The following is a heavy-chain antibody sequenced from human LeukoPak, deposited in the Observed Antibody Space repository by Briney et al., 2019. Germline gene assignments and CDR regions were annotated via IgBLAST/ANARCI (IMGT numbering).Heavy chain of an antibody. CDR1: GGSISSYY. D-gene: IGHD2-2*01. CDR3: ARSSSYVYYGMDV. Sequence: SETLSLTCTVSGGSISSYYWSWIRQPPGKGLEWIGYIYYSGSTNYNPSLRSRVTISVDTSKNQFSLKLGSVTAADTAVYYCARSSSYVYYGMDVWGQGTTVTVSS. V-gene: IGHV4-59*08. J-gene: IGHJ6*02. CDR2: IYYSGST.